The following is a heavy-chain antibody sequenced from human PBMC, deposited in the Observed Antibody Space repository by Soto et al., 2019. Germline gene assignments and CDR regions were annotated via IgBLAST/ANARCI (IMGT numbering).Heavy chain of an antibody. J-gene: IGHJ3*01. V-gene: IGHV3-48*01. D-gene: IGHD3-22*01. CDR2: ISSSSSTI. CDR1: GFTFSSYS. Sequence: PGGSLRLSCAASGFTFSSYSMNWVRQAPGKGLEWVSYISSSSSTIYYADSVKGRFTISRDNAKNSLYLQMNSLRAEDTAVYYCARDQMIVGHDVFDFRGQGTTVTVSS. CDR3: ARDQMIVGHDVFDF.